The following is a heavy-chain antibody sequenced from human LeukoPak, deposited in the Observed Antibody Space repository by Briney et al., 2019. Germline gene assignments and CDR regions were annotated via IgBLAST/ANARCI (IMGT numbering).Heavy chain of an antibody. CDR2: INPNSGGT. CDR3: ARSRSVPAGRFDP. J-gene: IGHJ5*02. Sequence: ASVKVSCKASGYTFTGYYMHWVRQAPGQGLEWMGWINPNSGGTNYAQKFQGRVTMTRDTSISTAYMELSGLRSDDTAVYYCARSRSVPAGRFDPWGQGTLVTVSS. D-gene: IGHD2-2*01. CDR1: GYTFTGYY. V-gene: IGHV1-2*02.